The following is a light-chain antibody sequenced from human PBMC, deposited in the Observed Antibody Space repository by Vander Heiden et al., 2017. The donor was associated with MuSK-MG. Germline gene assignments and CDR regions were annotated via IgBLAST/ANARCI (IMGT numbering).Light chain of an antibody. J-gene: IGLJ3*02. CDR2: GDT. CDR1: SSNIGAGYD. V-gene: IGLV1-40*01. Sequence: QSVLPQPPSVSGGPGQRVTISCSGSSSNIGAGYDVHWYQHLPGTAPRLLIYGDTHRPSGVPDRFSGSKSGTSASLAITGLQAEDEADYYCQSYDRSLSAWVFGGGTKLTVL. CDR3: QSYDRSLSAWV.